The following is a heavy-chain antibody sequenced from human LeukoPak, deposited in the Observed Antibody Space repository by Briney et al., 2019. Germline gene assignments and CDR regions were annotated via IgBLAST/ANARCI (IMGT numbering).Heavy chain of an antibody. V-gene: IGHV4-30-2*01. CDR2: IHHSGST. D-gene: IGHD5-24*01. CDR3: AREVTYNFFYYFDY. CDR1: GGSISSGGNY. Sequence: SETLSLTCTVSGGSISSGGNYWSWVRQPPGKGLEWIGYIHHSGSTYYNPSLKSRVTISVDRSKNQFSLKLSSVTAADTAVYYCAREVTYNFFYYFDYWGQGTLVTVSS. J-gene: IGHJ4*02.